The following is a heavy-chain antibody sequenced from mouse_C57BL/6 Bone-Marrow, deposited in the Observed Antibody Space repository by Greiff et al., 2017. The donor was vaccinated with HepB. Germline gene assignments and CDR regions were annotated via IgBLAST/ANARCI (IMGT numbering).Heavy chain of an antibody. CDR1: GYSFTGYY. D-gene: IGHD1-1*01. CDR2: INPSTGGT. CDR3: ASAYYYYGSSSYAMDY. Sequence: VQLKQSGPELVKPGASVKISCKASGYSFTGYYMNWVKQSPEKSLEWIGEINPSTGGTTYNQKFKAKATLTVDKSSSTAYMQLKSLTSEDSAVYYCASAYYYYGSSSYAMDYWGQGTSVTVSS. J-gene: IGHJ4*01. V-gene: IGHV1-42*01.